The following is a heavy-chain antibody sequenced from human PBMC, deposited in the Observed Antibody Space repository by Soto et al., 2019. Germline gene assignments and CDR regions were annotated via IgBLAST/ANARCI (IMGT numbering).Heavy chain of an antibody. Sequence: ESGGGLVKPGGSLRLSCAASGFTFSNAWMNWVRQAPGKGLEWVGRIKSKTDGGTTDYAAPVKGRFTISRDDSKNTLYLQMNSLKTEDTAVYYCTSRYSGSYYENYFDYWGQGTLVTVSS. D-gene: IGHD1-26*01. CDR2: IKSKTDGGTT. J-gene: IGHJ4*02. CDR1: GFTFSNAW. CDR3: TSRYSGSYYENYFDY. V-gene: IGHV3-15*07.